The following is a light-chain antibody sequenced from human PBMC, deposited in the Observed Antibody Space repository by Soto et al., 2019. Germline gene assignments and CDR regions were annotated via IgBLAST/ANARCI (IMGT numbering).Light chain of an antibody. CDR1: QTLRRTY. J-gene: IGKJ2*01. Sequence: EIVVIQSPCTFALSPGGRVTGSCSGSQTLRRTYIAWYQQKLGQAPRVVIYGASNRATGIPDRFSGSGSGTDFSLTISRLEPEDFAVYYCHQYDIAPQTFGRGTKVDIK. CDR3: HQYDIAPQT. CDR2: GAS. V-gene: IGKV3-20*01.